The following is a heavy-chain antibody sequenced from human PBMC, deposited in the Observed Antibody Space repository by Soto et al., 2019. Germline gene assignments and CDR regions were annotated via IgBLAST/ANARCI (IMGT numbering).Heavy chain of an antibody. CDR2: IIPIFGTA. Sequence: QVQLVQSGAEVKKPGSSVKVSCKASGGTFSSYAISWVRQAPGQGLEWMGGIIPIFGTANYAQKFQGRVTITADKSTSTAYMELSSLRSEDTAVYYCARGSENRPVYYYYGMDVWGQGTTVTVSS. CDR1: GGTFSSYA. V-gene: IGHV1-69*06. J-gene: IGHJ6*02. D-gene: IGHD3-10*01. CDR3: ARGSENRPVYYYYGMDV.